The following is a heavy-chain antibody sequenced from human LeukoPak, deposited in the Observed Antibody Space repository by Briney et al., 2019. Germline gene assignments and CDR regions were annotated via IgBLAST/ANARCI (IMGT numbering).Heavy chain of an antibody. J-gene: IGHJ6*02. Sequence: GGSLRLSCAASGFTFSSYAMSWVRQAPGKGLEWVSAISGSGGSTYYADSVKGRFTISRDNSKNTLYLQMNSLRAEDTAVYYCAKGGDGYNKDYYYGMDVRGQGTTVTVSS. CDR2: ISGSGGST. CDR1: GFTFSSYA. V-gene: IGHV3-23*01. D-gene: IGHD5-24*01. CDR3: AKGGDGYNKDYYYGMDV.